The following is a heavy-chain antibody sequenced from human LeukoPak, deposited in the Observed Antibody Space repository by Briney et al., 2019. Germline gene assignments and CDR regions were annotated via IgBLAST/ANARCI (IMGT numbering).Heavy chain of an antibody. CDR3: AKDTVASSFDH. Sequence: PGGSLRLSCAGSGFTLSSDWVHWVRQVPGKGLVWVARISRETDGSGTNYADSVKGRFSISRDRATNTVHLQMNSLRAEGTAVYYCAKDTVASSFDHWGQGTLVTVSS. J-gene: IGHJ4*02. CDR2: ISRETDGSGT. CDR1: GFTLSSDW. D-gene: IGHD5-12*01. V-gene: IGHV3-74*01.